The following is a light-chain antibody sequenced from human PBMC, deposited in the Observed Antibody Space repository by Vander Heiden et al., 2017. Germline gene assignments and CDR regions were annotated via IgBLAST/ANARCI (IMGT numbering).Light chain of an antibody. Sequence: DIQMTQSPSTLSASVGDRVTITYRASQSISSWLAWYQQKPGKAPKLLIYKASSLESGVPSRFSGSGSGTEFTLTISSLQPDDFATYYCQQYNSYSQGFGQETKLEIK. V-gene: IGKV1-5*03. J-gene: IGKJ2*03. CDR2: KAS. CDR3: QQYNSYSQG. CDR1: QSISSW.